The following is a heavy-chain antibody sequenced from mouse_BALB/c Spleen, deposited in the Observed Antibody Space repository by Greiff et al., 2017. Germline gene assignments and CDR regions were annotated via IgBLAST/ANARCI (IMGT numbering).Heavy chain of an antibody. Sequence: VQLQQSGPELVKPGASVKISCKASGYTFTDYNMHWVKQSHGKSLEWIGYIYPYNGGTGYNQKFKSKATLTVDNSSSTAYMELRSLTSEDSAVYYCARGGAYYRYDAAWFAYWGQGTLVTVSA. CDR3: ARGGAYYRYDAAWFAY. CDR2: IYPYNGGT. V-gene: IGHV1S29*02. J-gene: IGHJ3*01. CDR1: GYTFTDYN. D-gene: IGHD2-14*01.